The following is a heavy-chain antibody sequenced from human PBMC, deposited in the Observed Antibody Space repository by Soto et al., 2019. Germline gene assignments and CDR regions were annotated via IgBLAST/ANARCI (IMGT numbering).Heavy chain of an antibody. CDR1: GFSVSTNY. V-gene: IGHV3-66*01. CDR2: IYAGGST. D-gene: IGHD2-21*02. J-gene: IGHJ5*02. Sequence: GGSLRLSCAASGFSVSTNYMRWVRQAPGKGLEWVSVIYAGGSTYYADSVKGRFTISRDNSKNTLYLQMNSLRVEDTAVYYCARSGGNYWFDPWGQGTLVTVSS. CDR3: ARSGGNYWFDP.